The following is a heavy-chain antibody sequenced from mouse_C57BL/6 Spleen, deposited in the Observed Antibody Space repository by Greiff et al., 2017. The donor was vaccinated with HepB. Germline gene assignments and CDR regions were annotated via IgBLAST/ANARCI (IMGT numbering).Heavy chain of an antibody. J-gene: IGHJ2*01. Sequence: EVQLQQSGAELVKPGASVKLSCTASGFNIKDYYMHWVKQRTEQGLEWIGRIDPEDGETKYAPKFQGKATITADTSSNTAYLQLSSLTSEDTAVYYCATPYYYGSQRYFDYWGQGTTLTVSS. D-gene: IGHD1-1*01. CDR3: ATPYYYGSQRYFDY. CDR1: GFNIKDYY. CDR2: IDPEDGET. V-gene: IGHV14-2*01.